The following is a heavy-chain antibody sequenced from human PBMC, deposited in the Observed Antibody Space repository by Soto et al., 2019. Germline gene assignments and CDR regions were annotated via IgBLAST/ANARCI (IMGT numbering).Heavy chain of an antibody. D-gene: IGHD1-1*01. CDR2: MSHSGGT. V-gene: IGHV4-34*01. J-gene: IGHJ3*02. CDR3: ARVERGTATTVVDAFDI. CDR1: GGFVTSGSYY. Sequence: QVQLQQWGAGLLKPSETLSLTCAVYGGFVTSGSYYWSWIRQPAGKGLEWIGEMSHSGGTHFNPSHKSRVTISVDTSKNQFNLKISYVTAADTALYYCARVERGTATTVVDAFDIWGPGTMVTVAS.